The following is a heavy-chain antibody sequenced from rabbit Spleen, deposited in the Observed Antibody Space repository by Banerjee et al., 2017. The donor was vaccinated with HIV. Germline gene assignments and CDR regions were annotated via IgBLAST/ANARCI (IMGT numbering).Heavy chain of an antibody. Sequence: QEQLVESGGGLVQPEGSLTLTCTASGFSFSSNYYMCWVRQAPGKGLEWIACIATDSGATYYASWAKGRFTISKASSTTVTLQMTSLTAADTATYFCARGPVNAGDGLKLWGPGTLVTVS. V-gene: IGHV1S45*01. D-gene: IGHD4-2*01. CDR2: IATDSGAT. CDR3: ARGPVNAGDGLKL. CDR1: GFSFSSNYY. J-gene: IGHJ4*01.